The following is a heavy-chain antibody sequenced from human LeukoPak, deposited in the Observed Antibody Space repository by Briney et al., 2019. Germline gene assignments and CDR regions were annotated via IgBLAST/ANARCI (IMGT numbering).Heavy chain of an antibody. J-gene: IGHJ4*02. Sequence: PGGSLRLSCAASGFTFSSYAMSWVRQAPGKGLEWVSVISGGGASTYYADSVKGRFTISRDNSKNTLYLQMYSLRAEDTAVYYCAKATGNYGDYYFDHWGQGTPVTVSS. CDR2: ISGGGAST. V-gene: IGHV3-23*01. CDR3: AKATGNYGDYYFDH. CDR1: GFTFSSYA. D-gene: IGHD4-17*01.